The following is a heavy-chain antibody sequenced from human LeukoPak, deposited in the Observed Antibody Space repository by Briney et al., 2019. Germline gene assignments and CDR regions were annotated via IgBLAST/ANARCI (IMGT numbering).Heavy chain of an antibody. Sequence: GGSLRLSCAASGFTFSSYAMSWVRQAPGKGLEWVSAISGSGGSTYYADSVKGRFTISRDNSKSTLYLQMNSLRAEDTAVYYCAKDPSIWADHWYFDLWGRGTLVIVSS. CDR1: GFTFSSYA. D-gene: IGHD7-27*01. J-gene: IGHJ2*01. CDR2: ISGSGGST. CDR3: AKDPSIWADHWYFDL. V-gene: IGHV3-23*01.